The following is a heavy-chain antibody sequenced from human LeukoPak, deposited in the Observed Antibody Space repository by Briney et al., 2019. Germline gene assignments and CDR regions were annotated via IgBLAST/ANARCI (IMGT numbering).Heavy chain of an antibody. Sequence: GGSLRLSCTASGFTFGDYAMSWFRQAPGKGLEWVGFIRSKAYGGTTEYAASVKGRFTISRDDSKSIAYLEMNSLKTEDTAVYYCTRDLADYYGSGSYPYWFDPWGQGTLVTVSS. V-gene: IGHV3-49*03. CDR3: TRDLADYYGSGSYPYWFDP. CDR1: GFTFGDYA. J-gene: IGHJ5*02. CDR2: IRSKAYGGTT. D-gene: IGHD3-10*01.